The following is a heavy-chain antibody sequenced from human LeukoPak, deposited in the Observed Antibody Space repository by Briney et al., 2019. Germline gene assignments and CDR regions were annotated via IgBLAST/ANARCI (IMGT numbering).Heavy chain of an antibody. D-gene: IGHD2-15*01. CDR1: GFSFSDGW. CDR3: AVERGGCSDVTCYAFNH. V-gene: IGHV3-15*01. CDR2: IKSKVDGGTT. Sequence: GGSLRLSCAGSGFSFSDGWMGWVRQAPGKGLEWVCRIKSKVDGGTTDYAAPVKGRFTISRDDSQNKLFLQMNSLEIGDTAVYYCAVERGGCSDVTCYAFNHWGQGTLVTVSS. J-gene: IGHJ4*02.